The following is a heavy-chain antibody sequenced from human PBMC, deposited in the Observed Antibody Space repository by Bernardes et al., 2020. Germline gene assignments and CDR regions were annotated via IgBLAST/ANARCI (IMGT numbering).Heavy chain of an antibody. V-gene: IGHV3-23*01. D-gene: IGHD6-13*01. J-gene: IGHJ6*03. Sequence: GGSLRLSCAASGFTFSSNAMSWVRQAPGKGLEWVSAISGSGGNTYYADSVKGRFTISRDNSKNTLYLQMNSLRVEDTAVYYCAKGGSTYYYYYYMDVWGKGTTVTVSS. CDR1: GFTFSSNA. CDR3: AKGGSTYYYYYYMDV. CDR2: ISGSGGNT.